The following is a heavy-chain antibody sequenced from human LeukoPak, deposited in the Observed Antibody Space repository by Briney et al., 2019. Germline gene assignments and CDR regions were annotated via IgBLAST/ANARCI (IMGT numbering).Heavy chain of an antibody. Sequence: PSETLSLTCTVSGGSISSYYWSWIRQPAGKGLEWIGRIYTSGSTNYNPSLKSRVTMSVDTSKNQFSLKLSSVTAADTAVYYCASLRKRYCSSTSCYNSCYYYYMDVWGKGTTVTVSS. D-gene: IGHD2-2*02. V-gene: IGHV4-4*07. CDR1: GGSISSYY. CDR2: IYTSGST. J-gene: IGHJ6*03. CDR3: ASLRKRYCSSTSCYNSCYYYYMDV.